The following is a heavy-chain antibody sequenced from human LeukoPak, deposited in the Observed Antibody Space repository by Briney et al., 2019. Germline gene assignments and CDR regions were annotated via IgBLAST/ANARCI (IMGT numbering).Heavy chain of an antibody. CDR1: GFTFSSYS. Sequence: GGSLRLSCAASGFTFSSYSMNWVRQAPGKGLEWVSSISSSSRYIYYADSVKGRFSISRDNAKNSLYLQMNSLRAEDTAVYYCATVGCSSTGCYLTRNFFDYWGQGILVTVSS. CDR2: ISSSSRYI. J-gene: IGHJ4*02. D-gene: IGHD2-2*01. V-gene: IGHV3-21*01. CDR3: ATVGCSSTGCYLTRNFFDY.